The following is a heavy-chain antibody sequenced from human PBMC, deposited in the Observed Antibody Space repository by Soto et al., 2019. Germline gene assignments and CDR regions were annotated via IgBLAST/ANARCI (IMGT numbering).Heavy chain of an antibody. Sequence: GGALRLSCAASGFTFSSYGMHWVRQAPGKGLEWVAVIWYDGSNKYYADSVKGRFTISRDNSKNTLYLQMNSLRAEDTAVYYCAREIAYYYGSGPAHIYYYYGMDVWGQGTTVTVSS. CDR1: GFTFSSYG. CDR2: IWYDGSNK. J-gene: IGHJ6*02. CDR3: AREIAYYYGSGPAHIYYYYGMDV. V-gene: IGHV3-33*01. D-gene: IGHD3-10*01.